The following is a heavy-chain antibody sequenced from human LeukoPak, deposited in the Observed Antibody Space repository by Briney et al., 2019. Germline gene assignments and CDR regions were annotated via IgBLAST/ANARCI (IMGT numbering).Heavy chain of an antibody. J-gene: IGHJ4*02. V-gene: IGHV3-33*01. CDR1: GFTFSSYG. D-gene: IGHD3-10*01. CDR2: IWYDGSNK. CDR3: ARDQPVRGVPDY. Sequence: GRSLRLSCAASGFTFSSYGMHRVRQAPGKGLEWVAVIWYDGSNKYYADSVKGRFTISRDNSKNTLYLQMNSLRAEDTAVYYCARDQPVRGVPDYWGQGTLVTVSS.